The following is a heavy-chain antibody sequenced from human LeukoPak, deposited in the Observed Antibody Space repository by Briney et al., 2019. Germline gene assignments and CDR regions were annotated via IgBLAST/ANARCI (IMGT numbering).Heavy chain of an antibody. Sequence: GASVKVSCKASGYTFTGNYMHWVRQAPGQGLEWMGWINPNSGGTNYAQKFQGRVTMTRDTSISTAYMELSRLRSDDTAVYYCARAQSAAGYSASFFDYWGQRTLVTVSS. V-gene: IGHV1-2*02. CDR1: GYTFTGNY. J-gene: IGHJ4*02. D-gene: IGHD6-13*01. CDR2: INPNSGGT. CDR3: ARAQSAAGYSASFFDY.